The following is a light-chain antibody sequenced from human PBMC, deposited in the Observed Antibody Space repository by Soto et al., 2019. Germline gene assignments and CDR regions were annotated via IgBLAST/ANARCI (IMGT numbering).Light chain of an antibody. CDR2: RAS. CDR3: QHYNSYSEA. Sequence: EIQMSQSPSTLSRSAGERVTITCRARQTISSWLAWYQRKPGKARKLLIYRASTLKSGVPSRFSGSGSGTEFTLTISSLQPDDFATYYCQHYNSYSEAFGQGTKVDIK. V-gene: IGKV1-5*03. CDR1: QTISSW. J-gene: IGKJ1*01.